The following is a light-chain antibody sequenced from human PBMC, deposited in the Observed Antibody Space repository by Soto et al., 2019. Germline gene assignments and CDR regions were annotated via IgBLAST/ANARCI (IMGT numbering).Light chain of an antibody. CDR2: EVS. V-gene: IGLV2-14*01. Sequence: QSALTQPASVSGSPGQSITISCTGTSSDVGGYNYVSWYQHHPGKAPKLMIYEVSNRPLGVSNRFSGSKSGNTASLTISGLQAEDEADYFCSSYISTSSYVFGTGTKLT. CDR3: SSYISTSSYV. J-gene: IGLJ1*01. CDR1: SSDVGGYNY.